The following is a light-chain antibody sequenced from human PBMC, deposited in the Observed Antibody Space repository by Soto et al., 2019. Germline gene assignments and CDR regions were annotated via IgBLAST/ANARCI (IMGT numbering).Light chain of an antibody. CDR2: EAS. Sequence: EIVMTQSPATLSVSPGERATLSCRASQSVGSNLAWYQQKPGQAPRLLIYEASTRATGIPARFSGSGSATVINLTIQRPPSEDFAGYYWWQYNNWAPMYTFGQGTKLEIK. V-gene: IGKV3-15*01. J-gene: IGKJ2*01. CDR1: QSVGSN. CDR3: WQYNNWAPMYT.